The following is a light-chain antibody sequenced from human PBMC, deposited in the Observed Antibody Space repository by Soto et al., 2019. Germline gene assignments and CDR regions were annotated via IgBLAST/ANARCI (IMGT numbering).Light chain of an antibody. V-gene: IGLV2-14*01. Sequence: QSALTQPASVSGSPGQSITISCTGSGRDIGAYDYVSWYQQHPGKAPKLIIYGVKNRPSGVSNRFSASKSAFTASLTISGLQTEDEADYYCSSDTTSYFYVVGPGTKGTVL. CDR2: GVK. CDR3: SSDTTSYFYV. CDR1: GRDIGAYDY. J-gene: IGLJ1*01.